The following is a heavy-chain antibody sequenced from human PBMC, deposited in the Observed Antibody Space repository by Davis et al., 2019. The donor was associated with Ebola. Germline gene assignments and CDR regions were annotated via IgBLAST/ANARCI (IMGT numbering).Heavy chain of an antibody. Sequence: AASVKVSCKASGYTFTSYAMNWVRQAPGQGLEWMGWINTNTGNPTYAQGFTGRFVFPLDTSLSTAYLQISSLKAEDTAVYYCARDWPRWELLWDYYYGMDVWGQGTTVTVSS. D-gene: IGHD1-26*01. V-gene: IGHV7-4-1*02. CDR2: INTNTGNP. CDR1: GYTFTSYA. J-gene: IGHJ6*02. CDR3: ARDWPRWELLWDYYYGMDV.